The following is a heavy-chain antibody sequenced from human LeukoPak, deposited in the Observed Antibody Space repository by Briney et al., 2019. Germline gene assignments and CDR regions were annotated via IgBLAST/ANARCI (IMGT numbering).Heavy chain of an antibody. CDR3: ARGSGAP. J-gene: IGHJ5*02. V-gene: IGHV3-53*01. CDR2: IYNNGAT. D-gene: IGHD6-19*01. CDR1: GFTVSSSF. Sequence: GGSLRLSCAASGFTVSSSFMSWVRQAPGKGLEWVSIIYNNGATYYADSVKGRFTISRDNSKNTVYLQMDSLRDEDTAVYHCARGSGAPWGQGTLVTVSS.